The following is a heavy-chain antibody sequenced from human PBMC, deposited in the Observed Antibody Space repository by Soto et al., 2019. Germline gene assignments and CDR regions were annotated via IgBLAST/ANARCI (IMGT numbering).Heavy chain of an antibody. CDR1: GYTLTELS. V-gene: IGHV1-24*01. D-gene: IGHD3-22*01. Sequence: VKVSCKVSGYTLTELSMHWVRQAPGKGLEWMGGFDPEDGETIYAQKFQGRVTMTEDTSTDTAYMELSSLRSEDTAVYYCATNYYDSSGTFDPWGQGTLVTVSS. CDR3: ATNYYDSSGTFDP. J-gene: IGHJ5*02. CDR2: FDPEDGET.